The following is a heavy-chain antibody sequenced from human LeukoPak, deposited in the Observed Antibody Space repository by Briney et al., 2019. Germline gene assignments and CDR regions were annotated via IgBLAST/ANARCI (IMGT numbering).Heavy chain of an antibody. CDR1: GFTVSSNY. J-gene: IGHJ4*02. Sequence: PGGSLRLSCAASGFTVSSNYMSWVRQAPGKGLEWVSVIYSGGSTYCADSVKGRFTISRDNSKNTLYLQMNSLRAEDTAVYYCARHSSSSPGYWGQGTLVTVSS. CDR3: ARHSSSSPGY. V-gene: IGHV3-53*01. CDR2: IYSGGST. D-gene: IGHD6-6*01.